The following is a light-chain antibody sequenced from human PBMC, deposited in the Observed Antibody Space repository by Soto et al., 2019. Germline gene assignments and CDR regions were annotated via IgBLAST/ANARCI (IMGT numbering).Light chain of an antibody. CDR3: GSWDSSLSAYV. J-gene: IGLJ1*01. V-gene: IGLV1-51*01. CDR1: SSNIGGNS. Sequence: QSVLTQPPSVSAAPGQKVTISCSGSSSNIGGNSVSWFQQLPGTAPKLLIYDDDKRPSGIPDRFSGSKSGTSATLGITGFQTGDEADYYCGSWDSSLSAYVLATGNKVTVL. CDR2: DDD.